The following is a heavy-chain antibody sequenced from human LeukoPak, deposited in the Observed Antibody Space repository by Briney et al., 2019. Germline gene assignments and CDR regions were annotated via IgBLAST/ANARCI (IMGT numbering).Heavy chain of an antibody. J-gene: IGHJ5*02. CDR3: ARSSSSFFLGNWFDP. CDR2: IYPGDSDT. CDR1: GYSFTSYW. D-gene: IGHD6-13*01. V-gene: IGHV5-51*01. Sequence: GESLKISCKGSGYSFTSYWIGWVRQMPGKGLEWMGIIYPGDSDTRYSPSFQGQVTISADKSISTAYLQWSSLKASDTAMYYCARSSSSFFLGNWFDPWGQGTLVTVSS.